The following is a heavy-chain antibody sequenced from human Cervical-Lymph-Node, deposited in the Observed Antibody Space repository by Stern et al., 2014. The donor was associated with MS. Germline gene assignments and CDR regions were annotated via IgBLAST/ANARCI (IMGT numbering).Heavy chain of an antibody. Sequence: QDQLVQSGAEVKRPGAAVKISCEASGYTFSSYYLHWVRQAPGQGLEWMGIINTSNDNTSFAQGFQGRFTMTSDTSTSTVYIELSSLRSEDTAVYYCATDTAIVTLSTVYDGMDIWGQGTTVTVSS. D-gene: IGHD5-18*01. CDR3: ATDTAIVTLSTVYDGMDI. V-gene: IGHV1-46*01. CDR1: GYTFSSYY. CDR2: INTSNDNT. J-gene: IGHJ6*02.